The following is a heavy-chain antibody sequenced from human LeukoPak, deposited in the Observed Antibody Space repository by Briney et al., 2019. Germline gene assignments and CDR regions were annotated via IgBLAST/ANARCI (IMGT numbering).Heavy chain of an antibody. CDR1: GFTFSSYG. V-gene: IGHV3-23*01. Sequence: GGSLRLSCAASGFTFSSYGMHWVRQAPGKGLEWVSSISGTSGNTYYADSVKGRFTISRDNSKNTLYLQMNSLRAEDTAVYYCARERGAVADYYFDYWGQGTLVTVSS. CDR2: ISGTSGNT. D-gene: IGHD6-19*01. J-gene: IGHJ4*02. CDR3: ARERGAVADYYFDY.